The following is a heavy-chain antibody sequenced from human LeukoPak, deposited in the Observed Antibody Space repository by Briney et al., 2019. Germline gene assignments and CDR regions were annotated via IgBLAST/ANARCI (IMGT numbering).Heavy chain of an antibody. Sequence: ASVKVSCKASVYTFTSYDINGVRQATGQGLEWMGWMNPNSGNTGYAQKFQGRVTMTRNTSISTAYMELSSLRSEDTAVYYCARGRVHELLYLCYWGQGTLVTVSS. J-gene: IGHJ4*02. CDR3: ARGRVHELLYLCY. CDR1: VYTFTSYD. CDR2: MNPNSGNT. D-gene: IGHD3-10*01. V-gene: IGHV1-8*01.